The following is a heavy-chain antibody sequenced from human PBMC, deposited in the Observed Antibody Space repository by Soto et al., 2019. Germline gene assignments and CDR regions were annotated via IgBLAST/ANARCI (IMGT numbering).Heavy chain of an antibody. CDR1: GGSLSGSY. D-gene: IGHD3-3*02. CDR2: ISYTGST. Sequence: SETLSLTCTVSGGSLSGSYCSWIRKSPGKSLEWIASISYTGSTTHNPSLKSRVTLSVDTSKNQFSLSLTSVTPADTAAYYCATGGGWLYNSYIRGLYFDYWGQGVLVTVSS. J-gene: IGHJ4*02. V-gene: IGHV4-59*01. CDR3: ATGGGWLYNSYIRGLYFDY.